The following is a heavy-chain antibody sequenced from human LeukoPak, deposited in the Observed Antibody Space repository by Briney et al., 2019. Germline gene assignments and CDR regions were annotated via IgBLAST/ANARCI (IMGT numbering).Heavy chain of an antibody. CDR2: IIPILGIA. CDR3: ARDIVVVVASGMDV. V-gene: IGHV1-69*04. CDR1: GGTFSSYA. Sequence: ASVKVSCKASGGTFSSYAISWVRQAPGQGLEWMGRIIPILGIANYARKFQGRVTITADKSTSTAYMELSSLRSEDTAVYYCARDIVVVVASGMDVWGQGTTVTVSS. D-gene: IGHD2-15*01. J-gene: IGHJ6*02.